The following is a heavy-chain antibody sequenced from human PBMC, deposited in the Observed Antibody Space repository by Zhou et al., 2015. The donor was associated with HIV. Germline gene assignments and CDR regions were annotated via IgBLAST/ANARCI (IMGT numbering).Heavy chain of an antibody. CDR2: ISAYNGNT. CDR3: ARDASPVYDYVWGSYRLGAFDI. V-gene: IGHV1-18*01. CDR1: GYTFTSYG. Sequence: QVQLVQSGAEVKKPGASVKVSCKASGYTFTSYGISWVRQAPGQGLEWMGWISAYNGNTNYAQKLQGRVTMTTDTSTSTAYMELRSLRSDDTAVYYCARDASPVYDYVWGSYRLGAFDIWGQGTMVTVSS. J-gene: IGHJ3*02. D-gene: IGHD3-16*02.